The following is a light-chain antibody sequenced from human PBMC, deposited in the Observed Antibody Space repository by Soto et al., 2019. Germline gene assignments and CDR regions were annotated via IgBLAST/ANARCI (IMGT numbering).Light chain of an antibody. CDR2: GVS. V-gene: IGKV3-20*01. CDR3: QQYGDAPPSA. Sequence: RESQGVSRGYLAWYQQKAGQAPRLLIYGVSSRATCVSHRLRGSGSGTDFTLSISRLVPEYVAVYYCQQYGDAPPSACGQGTDWRL. J-gene: IGKJ5*01. CDR1: QGVSRGY.